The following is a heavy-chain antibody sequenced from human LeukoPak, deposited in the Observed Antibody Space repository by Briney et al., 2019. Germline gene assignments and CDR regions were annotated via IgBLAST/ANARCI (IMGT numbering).Heavy chain of an antibody. Sequence: GSLRLSCAASGFTFSNYAMSWVRQAPGKGLEWVSAISNSGGSTYYADSVKGRFTISRDDSKNTLYLQMNSLRAEDTAVYYCAKVNYYDTGNWFDPWGQGTLVTVSS. D-gene: IGHD3-22*01. V-gene: IGHV3-23*01. CDR2: ISNSGGST. J-gene: IGHJ5*02. CDR3: AKVNYYDTGNWFDP. CDR1: GFTFSNYA.